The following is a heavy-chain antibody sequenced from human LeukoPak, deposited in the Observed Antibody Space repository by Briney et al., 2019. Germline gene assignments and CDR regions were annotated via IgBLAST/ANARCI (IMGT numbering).Heavy chain of an antibody. Sequence: TGGSLRLSCAASGFTFSTYDMSWVRQAPGKGLEWVACIGGSGGAIYYRDSVKGWFTISRDNSKSTLYLQMNSLRADDTAIYFCAKWMSRVQAFDIWGQGTMVTVSS. D-gene: IGHD5-12*01. CDR2: IGGSGGAI. V-gene: IGHV3-23*01. CDR1: GFTFSTYD. CDR3: AKWMSRVQAFDI. J-gene: IGHJ3*02.